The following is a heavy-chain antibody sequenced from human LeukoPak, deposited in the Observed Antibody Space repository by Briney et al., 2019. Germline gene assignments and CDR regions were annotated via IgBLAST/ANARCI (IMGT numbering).Heavy chain of an antibody. CDR2: INAYNGDT. Sequence: ASVKVSCEASGYTFTNYGISWVRQAPGQGLEWMGWINAYNGDTNYAQKLQGRVTMTTDTSTSTAYMELRSLRSDDTAVYYCARTPGGSRTNWFDPWGQGTLVTVSS. CDR1: GYTFTNYG. CDR3: ARTPGGSRTNWFDP. V-gene: IGHV1-18*01. J-gene: IGHJ5*02. D-gene: IGHD3-16*01.